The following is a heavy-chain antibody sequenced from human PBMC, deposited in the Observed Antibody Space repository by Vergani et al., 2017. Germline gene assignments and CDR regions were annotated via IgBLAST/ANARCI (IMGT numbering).Heavy chain of an antibody. J-gene: IGHJ4*02. Sequence: EVQLVESGGGLVQPGGSLRLSCAASGFTFSSYAMHWVRQAPGKGLEYVSAISSNGGSTYYANSVTGRFTISRDNSKNTLYLQMGSLRAEDMAVYYCARAPGSGYFDYWGQGTLVTVSS. CDR2: ISSNGGST. V-gene: IGHV3-64*01. CDR1: GFTFSSYA. CDR3: ARAPGSGYFDY. D-gene: IGHD3-10*01.